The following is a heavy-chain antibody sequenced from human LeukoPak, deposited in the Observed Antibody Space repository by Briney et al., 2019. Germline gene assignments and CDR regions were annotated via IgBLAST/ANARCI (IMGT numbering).Heavy chain of an antibody. Sequence: VASGKVSCKASGYTFSNYAITWVRQAPGQGLGWVGWISAYNGNTKKAEELQGRVTMTTDISTSTAYMDLKSLRSDDTAVYYCARLFSDAGGYYEFDFWGQGTLITVSS. CDR3: ARLFSDAGGYYEFDF. CDR1: GYTFSNYA. CDR2: ISAYNGNT. J-gene: IGHJ4*02. D-gene: IGHD3-10*01. V-gene: IGHV1-18*01.